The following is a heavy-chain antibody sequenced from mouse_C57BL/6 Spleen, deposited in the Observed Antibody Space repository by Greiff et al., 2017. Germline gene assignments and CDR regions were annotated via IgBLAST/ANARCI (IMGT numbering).Heavy chain of an antibody. CDR1: GYTFTDYN. J-gene: IGHJ3*01. Sequence: VQLQQSGPELVKPGASVKMSCKASGYTFTDYNMHWVKQSHGKSLEWIGYINPNNGGTSYNQKFKGKATLTVNKSSSTVYMELRSLTSEDSAVYYCARWYYSKGFAYWGQGALVTVSA. CDR3: ARWYYSKGFAY. CDR2: INPNNGGT. D-gene: IGHD2-5*01. V-gene: IGHV1-22*01.